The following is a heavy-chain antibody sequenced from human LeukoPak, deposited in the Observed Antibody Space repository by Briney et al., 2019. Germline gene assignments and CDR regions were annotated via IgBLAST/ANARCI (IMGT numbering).Heavy chain of an antibody. D-gene: IGHD5-18*01. J-gene: IGHJ6*03. Sequence: SETLSLTCAVYGGSFSGYYRSWIRQPPGKGLEWIGEINHSGSTNYNPSLKSRVTISGDTSKNQFSLKLSSVTAADTAVYFCARVGYSYVINDWSRTGLGAYPTKYYYHMDVWAKGPRSPSP. CDR1: GGSFSGYY. CDR2: INHSGST. CDR3: ARVGYSYVINDWSRTGLGAYPTKYYYHMDV. V-gene: IGHV4-34*01.